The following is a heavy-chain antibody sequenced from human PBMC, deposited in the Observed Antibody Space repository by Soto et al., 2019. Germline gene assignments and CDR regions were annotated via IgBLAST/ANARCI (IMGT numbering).Heavy chain of an antibody. CDR1: GYTFTSYD. D-gene: IGHD3-22*01. CDR2: MNTNSGNT. J-gene: IGHJ3*02. V-gene: IGHV1-8*01. CDR3: ARTWYDSSVRHDAFDI. Sequence: AAVKCSCKASGYTFTSYDINWVRQATGQGLEWMGWMNTNSGNTGYAQKFQGRVTMTRNTSRSTAYMELSSLRSEDTAVYYCARTWYDSSVRHDAFDIWGQCTMVTVS.